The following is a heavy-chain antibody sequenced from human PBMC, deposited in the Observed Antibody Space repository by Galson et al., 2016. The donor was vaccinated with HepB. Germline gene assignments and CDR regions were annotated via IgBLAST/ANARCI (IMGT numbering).Heavy chain of an antibody. V-gene: IGHV3-23*03. Sequence: SLRLSCAASGFTLSNSAMSWVRQAPGKGLEWVSVLYSGGSTYYADSVKGRFTISRDNSKNTLYLQMNSLRAEDTAVYYCASSVRGSGSPPGGYWGQGTLVTVSS. D-gene: IGHD3-10*01. CDR2: LYSGGST. CDR3: ASSVRGSGSPPGGY. J-gene: IGHJ4*02. CDR1: GFTLSNSA.